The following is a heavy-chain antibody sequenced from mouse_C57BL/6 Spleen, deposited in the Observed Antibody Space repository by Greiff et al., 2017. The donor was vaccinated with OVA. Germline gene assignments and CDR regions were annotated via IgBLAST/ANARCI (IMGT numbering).Heavy chain of an antibody. V-gene: IGHV1-43*01. CDR2: INPSTGGT. CDR1: GYSFTGYY. D-gene: IGHD2-3*01. Sequence: EVQGVESGPELVKPGASVKISCKASGYSFTGYYMHWVKQSSEKSLEWIGEINPSTGGTSYNQKFKGKATLTVDKSSSTAYMQLKSLTSEDSAVYYCARGGYEWFAYWGQGTLVTVSA. CDR3: ARGGYEWFAY. J-gene: IGHJ3*01.